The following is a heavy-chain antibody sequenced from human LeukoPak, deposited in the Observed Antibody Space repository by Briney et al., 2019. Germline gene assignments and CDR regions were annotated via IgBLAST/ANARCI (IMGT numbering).Heavy chain of an antibody. CDR2: IKSDGSRT. J-gene: IGHJ4*02. Sequence: GGSLRLSCAVSGFTFSSYWMHWVRQAPGKGLVWVSRIKSDGSRTDYADSVKGRFTISRDNAKNTLYLQMNSLRVEDTAVYYCARELPFDYWGQGTLVTVSS. CDR3: ARELPFDY. D-gene: IGHD2-15*01. V-gene: IGHV3-74*01. CDR1: GFTFSSYW.